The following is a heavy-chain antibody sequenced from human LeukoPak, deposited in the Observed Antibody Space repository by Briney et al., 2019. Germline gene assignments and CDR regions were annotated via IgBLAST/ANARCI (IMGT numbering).Heavy chain of an antibody. J-gene: IGHJ6*02. D-gene: IGHD6-6*01. CDR1: GFTFSSYW. CDR3: ARGTGSSSLYYYYGMDV. V-gene: IGHV3-7*01. CDR2: IKQDGSEK. Sequence: GGSLRLSCAASGFTFSSYWMSWVRQAPGKGLEWVANIKQDGSEKYYVDSVKGRFTISRDNAKNSLYLQTNSLRAEDTAVYYCARGTGSSSLYYYYGMDVWGQGTTVTVSS.